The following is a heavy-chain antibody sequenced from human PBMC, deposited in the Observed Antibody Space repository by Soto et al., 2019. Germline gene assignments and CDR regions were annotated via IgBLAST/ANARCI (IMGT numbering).Heavy chain of an antibody. CDR2: ISAYNGNT. CDR1: GYTFTSYG. V-gene: IGHV1-18*01. J-gene: IGHJ3*02. CDR3: AREVEWLLSQGAFDI. D-gene: IGHD3-3*01. Sequence: ASVKVSCKASGYTFTSYGISWVRQAPGQGLEWMGWISAYNGNTNYAQKLQGRVTMTTDTSTSTAYMELRSLRSDDTAVYYCAREVEWLLSQGAFDIWGQGTMVTVSS.